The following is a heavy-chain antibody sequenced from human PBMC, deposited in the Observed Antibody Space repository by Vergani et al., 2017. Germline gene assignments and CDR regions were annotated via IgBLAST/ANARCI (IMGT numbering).Heavy chain of an antibody. CDR2: INPNSGGT. V-gene: IGHV1-2*02. CDR1: GYIFTNYY. J-gene: IGHJ2*01. CDR3: ARGGAASPRWGLGLYWYFDL. Sequence: QVQLVQSGAEVKKPGASVKASCKTSGYIFTNYYMHWVRQAPGQGLEWMGIINPNSGGTNYAQQFQGRVTMTRDTSISTAYRELSRLRSEDTAVYYCARGGAASPRWGLGLYWYFDLWGRGTLVTVSS. D-gene: IGHD3-16*01.